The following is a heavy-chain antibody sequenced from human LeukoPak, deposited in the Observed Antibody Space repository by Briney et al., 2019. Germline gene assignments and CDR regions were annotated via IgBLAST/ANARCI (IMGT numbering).Heavy chain of an antibody. CDR1: GFTFNSYG. CDR3: AKASPIGSRFDP. Sequence: GGSLRLSCAASGFTFNSYGMHWVRQAPGKGLEWVAFIRYDGSNKYYADSVKGRFTISRDNSKNTLYLQMSSLRAEDTAVYYCAKASPIGSRFDPWGQGTLVTVSS. J-gene: IGHJ5*02. D-gene: IGHD2-15*01. V-gene: IGHV3-30*02. CDR2: IRYDGSNK.